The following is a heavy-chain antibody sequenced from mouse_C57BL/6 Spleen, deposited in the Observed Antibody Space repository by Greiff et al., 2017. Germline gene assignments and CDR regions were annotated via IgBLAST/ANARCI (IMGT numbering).Heavy chain of an antibody. V-gene: IGHV1-81*01. CDR1: GYTFTSYG. Sequence: QVQLKQSGAELARPGASVKLSCKASGYTFTSYGISWVKQRTGQGLEWIGEIYPRSGNTYYNEKFKGKATLTADKSSSTAYMELRSLTAEDSAVYFCVHDYEVDYWGQGTTLTVSS. CDR3: VHDYEVDY. D-gene: IGHD2-4*01. CDR2: IYPRSGNT. J-gene: IGHJ2*01.